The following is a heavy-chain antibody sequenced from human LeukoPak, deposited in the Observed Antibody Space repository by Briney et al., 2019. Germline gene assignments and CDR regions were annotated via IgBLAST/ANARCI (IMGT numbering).Heavy chain of an antibody. V-gene: IGHV4-59*01. CDR3: ARGPRGSGWEYYYFDS. J-gene: IGHJ4*02. Sequence: PSETLSLTCTVSRGSINTYYWSWIRQPPGKGLEWIGYIYYSGSANYNPSLKSRVTMSVDTSKKQFSLKLTSVTAADTAVYYCARGPRGSGWEYYYFDSWGQGTLVTVSS. CDR2: IYYSGSA. D-gene: IGHD6-19*01. CDR1: RGSINTYY.